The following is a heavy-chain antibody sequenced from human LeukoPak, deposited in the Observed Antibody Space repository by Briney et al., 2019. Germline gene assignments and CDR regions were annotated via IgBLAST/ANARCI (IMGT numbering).Heavy chain of an antibody. D-gene: IGHD5-12*01. CDR1: GYSFTNYW. CDR3: ARQITDQSSGYDSIDY. J-gene: IGHJ4*02. Sequence: GESLKISCKGSGYSFTNYWITWVRQMPGKGLEWMGRIHPSDSYSNYSPSFEGHVTISTDKSVSTAYLQWSSLKASDTAMYYCARQITDQSSGYDSIDYWGQGTLVTVSS. V-gene: IGHV5-10-1*01. CDR2: IHPSDSYS.